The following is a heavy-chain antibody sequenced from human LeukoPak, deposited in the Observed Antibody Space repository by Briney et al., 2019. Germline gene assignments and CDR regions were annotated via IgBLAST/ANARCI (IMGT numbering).Heavy chain of an antibody. CDR3: ARDSPFGLADY. V-gene: IGHV1-18*01. D-gene: IGHD3/OR15-3a*01. CDR1: GYTFTSYA. CDR2: ISVYNGNT. J-gene: IGHJ4*02. Sequence: ASVKVSCKASGYTFTSYAISWVRQAPGQGLEWMGWISVYNGNTNYAQKLQGRVTMTTDTSTSTAYMGLRSLRSDDTAVYYCARDSPFGLADYRGQGTLVTVSS.